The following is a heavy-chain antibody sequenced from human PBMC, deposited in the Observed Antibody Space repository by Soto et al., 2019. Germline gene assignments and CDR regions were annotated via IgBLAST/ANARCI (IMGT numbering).Heavy chain of an antibody. Sequence: QVQLVQSGAEVKKPGASVRVSCRTSGYTFTSYAIHWVRQAPGQGLEWMAWSNIGNGNTKYSQKFQGRVTVSRDTSASTAYMELSSLRSEDTAVYYCAIEPLCGGFCYDHWLDPWGQGTLVTVSS. CDR3: AIEPLCGGFCYDHWLDP. J-gene: IGHJ5*02. V-gene: IGHV1-3*04. CDR2: SNIGNGNT. CDR1: GYTFTSYA. D-gene: IGHD2-15*01.